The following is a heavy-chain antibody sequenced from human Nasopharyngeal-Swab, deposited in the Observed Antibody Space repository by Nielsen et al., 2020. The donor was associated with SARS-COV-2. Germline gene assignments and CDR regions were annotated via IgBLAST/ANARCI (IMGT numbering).Heavy chain of an antibody. V-gene: IGHV3-21*01. CDR3: ARDVGVTTAYYFDY. CDR1: GFTFSSYS. J-gene: IGHJ4*02. Sequence: GGSLRLSCAASGFTFSSYSMNWVRQAPGKGLEWVSSISSSSSYIYYADSVKGRFTIPRDNAKNSLYLQMNSLRAEDTAVYYCARDVGVTTAYYFDYWGQGTLVTVSS. D-gene: IGHD2-21*02. CDR2: ISSSSSYI.